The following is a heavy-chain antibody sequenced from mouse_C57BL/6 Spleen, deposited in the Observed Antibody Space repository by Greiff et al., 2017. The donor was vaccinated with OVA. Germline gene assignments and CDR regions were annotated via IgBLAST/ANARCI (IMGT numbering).Heavy chain of an antibody. J-gene: IGHJ1*03. CDR1: GFTFSNYW. Sequence: DVKLQESGGGLVQPGGSMKLSCVASGFTFSNYWMNWVRQSPEKGLEWVAQIRLKSDNYATHYAESVKGRFTISRDDSKSSVYLQMNNLRAEDTGIYYCKSYYYGSSWYFDVWGTGTTVTVSS. D-gene: IGHD1-1*01. V-gene: IGHV6-3*01. CDR2: IRLKSDNYAT. CDR3: KSYYYGSSWYFDV.